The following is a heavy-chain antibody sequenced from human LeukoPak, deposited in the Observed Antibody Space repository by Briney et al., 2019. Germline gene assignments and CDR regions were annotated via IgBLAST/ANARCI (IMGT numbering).Heavy chain of an antibody. J-gene: IGHJ4*02. CDR1: GGSFSGYY. CDR2: ISSSSSYI. V-gene: IGHV3-21*01. Sequence: ETLSLTCAVYGGSFSGYYWSWIRQPPGKGLEWVSSISSSSSYIYYADSVKGRFTISRDNAKNSLYLQMNSLRAEDTAVYYCAREYSGYDYVFDYWGQGTLVTVSS. D-gene: IGHD5-12*01. CDR3: AREYSGYDYVFDY.